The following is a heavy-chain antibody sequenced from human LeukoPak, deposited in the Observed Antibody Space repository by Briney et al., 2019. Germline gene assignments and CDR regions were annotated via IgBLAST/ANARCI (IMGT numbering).Heavy chain of an antibody. V-gene: IGHV4-38-2*01. CDR2: IYHSGST. J-gene: IGHJ3*02. CDR1: GYSISSGFY. CDR3: ASLSGTTLSDAFDI. Sequence: PSETLSLACAVSGYSISSGFYWGWIRQPPGKGLEWIGSIYHSGSTYYNPSLKSRVTISVDTSKNQFSLKLSSVTAADTAVYYCASLSGTTLSDAFDIWGQGTMVTVSS. D-gene: IGHD1-7*01.